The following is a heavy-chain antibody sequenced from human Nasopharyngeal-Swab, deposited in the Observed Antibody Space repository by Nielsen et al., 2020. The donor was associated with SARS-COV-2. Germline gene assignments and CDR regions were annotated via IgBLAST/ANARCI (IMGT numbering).Heavy chain of an antibody. D-gene: IGHD3-22*01. CDR3: ARDLRYYDSSTLAFDI. Sequence: ASVKVSCKASGYTFTSYGISWVRQAPGQGLEWMGWISAYNGNTNYAQKLQGRVTMTTDPSTSTAYMELRSLRSDDTAVYYCARDLRYYDSSTLAFDIWGQGTMVTVSS. V-gene: IGHV1-18*01. CDR2: ISAYNGNT. J-gene: IGHJ3*02. CDR1: GYTFTSYG.